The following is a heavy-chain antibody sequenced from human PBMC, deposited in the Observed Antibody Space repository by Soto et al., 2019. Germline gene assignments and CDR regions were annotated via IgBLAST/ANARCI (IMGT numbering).Heavy chain of an antibody. Sequence: EVQLVESGGGLVQPGGSLRLSCAASGFTFSVYWMHWVRQAPGKGLVWVSRIDSDGSTTSYADSVKGRFTVSRDNAKSTQYLHMNSLRAEDTAVYYCARLGYSKYGPGVDVWGPGTTVTGSS. V-gene: IGHV3-74*01. CDR2: IDSDGSTT. D-gene: IGHD4-4*01. J-gene: IGHJ6*02. CDR1: GFTFSVYW. CDR3: ARLGYSKYGPGVDV.